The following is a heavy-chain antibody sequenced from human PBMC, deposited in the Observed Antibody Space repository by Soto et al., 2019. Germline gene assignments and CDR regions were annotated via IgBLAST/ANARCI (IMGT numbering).Heavy chain of an antibody. V-gene: IGHV3-53*02. Sequence: EVQLVETGGGLIQPGGSLRLSRAASGFTVSSNYFSCVGQAPGKGLEWVSVISSGGSTYYTDSVKGRFTISRDNSKNTLYLQMNSLRAEDTAVYYCARGRDGYNYFDSWGQGTLVTVSS. CDR1: GFTVSSNY. CDR3: ARGRDGYNYFDS. J-gene: IGHJ4*02. D-gene: IGHD5-12*01. CDR2: ISSGGST.